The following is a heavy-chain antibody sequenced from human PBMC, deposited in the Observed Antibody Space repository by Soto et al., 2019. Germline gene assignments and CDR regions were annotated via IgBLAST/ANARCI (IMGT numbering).Heavy chain of an antibody. Sequence: SETLSLTCAVSGGSISSGGYSWSWIRQPPGKGLERIGYIYHSGSTYYNPSLKSRVTISVDRSKNQFSLKLSSVTAADTAVYYCARVAPVRAARRSDLVFDYWGQGTLVTVSS. CDR2: IYHSGST. D-gene: IGHD6-6*01. V-gene: IGHV4-30-2*01. CDR3: ARVAPVRAARRSDLVFDY. CDR1: GGSISSGGYS. J-gene: IGHJ4*02.